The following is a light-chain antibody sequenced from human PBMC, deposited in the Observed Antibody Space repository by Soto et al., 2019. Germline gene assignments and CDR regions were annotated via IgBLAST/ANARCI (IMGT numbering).Light chain of an antibody. Sequence: QSALTQPTSESGSPGQSITISCTGTSSDVGSYDFVSWFQQHPGKAPKLMIYEVTNRPSGVSYRFSGSKSGNTASLTISGLQAEDEADYYCSSFTTTNTWVFGGGTKLTVL. J-gene: IGLJ3*02. CDR1: SSDVGSYDF. CDR2: EVT. CDR3: SSFTTTNTWV. V-gene: IGLV2-14*01.